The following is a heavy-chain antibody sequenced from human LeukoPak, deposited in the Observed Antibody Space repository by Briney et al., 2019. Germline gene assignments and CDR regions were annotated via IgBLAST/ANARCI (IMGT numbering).Heavy chain of an antibody. V-gene: IGHV3-20*04. J-gene: IGHJ4*02. Sequence: PGGSLRLSCEASGFTFDDYVLSWVRQAPGKGLEWVSDISRNGDSTGYADSVKGRFTMSRDNAKTSLFLQMNSLRAEDTALYYCARAGHSSSSLGYWGQGTLVTVSS. D-gene: IGHD6-19*01. CDR1: GFTFDDYV. CDR3: ARAGHSSSSLGY. CDR2: ISRNGDST.